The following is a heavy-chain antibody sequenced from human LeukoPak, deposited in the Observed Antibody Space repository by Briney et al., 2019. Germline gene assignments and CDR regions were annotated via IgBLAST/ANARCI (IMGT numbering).Heavy chain of an antibody. CDR2: MQYDGSVE. D-gene: IGHD3-3*02. CDR3: ARDSIYSVQDY. V-gene: IGHV3-30*02. CDR1: GFSFSNYG. Sequence: PGGSLRLSCVASGFSFSNYGTHWVRQAPGKGLEWVTFMQYDGSVEFYADSVKGRFTISRDNAKNSLYLQMNSLRAEDTAVYYCARDSIYSVQDYWGQGTLVTVSS. J-gene: IGHJ4*02.